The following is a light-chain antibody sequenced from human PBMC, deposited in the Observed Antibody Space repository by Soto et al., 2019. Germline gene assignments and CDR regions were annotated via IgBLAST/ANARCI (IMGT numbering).Light chain of an antibody. CDR3: QQSFSVPIP. CDR1: QSIAGY. CDR2: SAS. J-gene: IGKJ5*01. Sequence: DVQMSLSAASLSASVYDRVTITCRASQSIAGYLSWYQQRPGKAPKFLIYSASSLQRGVPSRFSGSGSGTDFSLTINGLQPEDFATYFCQQSFSVPIPFGQGGRLAIK. V-gene: IGKV1-39*01.